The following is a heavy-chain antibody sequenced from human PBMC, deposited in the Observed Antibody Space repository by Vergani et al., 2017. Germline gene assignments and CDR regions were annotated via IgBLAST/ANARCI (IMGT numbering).Heavy chain of an antibody. J-gene: IGHJ4*02. CDR3: ARLGLVGNSYYFDY. V-gene: IGHV3-7*03. CDR2: IKQHGSEK. Sequence: EVQLVESGGGLVQPGGSLRLSCVASGFTFSDYWMSWVRQAPGKGLEWVANIKQHGSEKYYVDSVKGRFTISRDNAENSLYLQMNSLRAEDTAVYYCARLGLVGNSYYFDYWGQGTLVTVSS. D-gene: IGHD1-26*01. CDR1: GFTFSDYW.